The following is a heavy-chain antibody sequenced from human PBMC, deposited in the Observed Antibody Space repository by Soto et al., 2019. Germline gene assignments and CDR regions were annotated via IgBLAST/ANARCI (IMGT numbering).Heavy chain of an antibody. J-gene: IGHJ4*02. CDR3: SSGLRWTSTDDY. V-gene: IGHV3-15*01. CDR1: GFTFSNAW. Sequence: EVQLVESGGGLVEPGGSLRLSCVVSGFTFSNAWMRWVLQAPGKGLEWVGRIKSKADGGTPEYAASVEGRFTISRDDSKNKLYLQLDGLKTEDTAVYYCSSGLRWTSTDDYWGQGTLVTVSS. D-gene: IGHD2-15*01. CDR2: IKSKADGGTP.